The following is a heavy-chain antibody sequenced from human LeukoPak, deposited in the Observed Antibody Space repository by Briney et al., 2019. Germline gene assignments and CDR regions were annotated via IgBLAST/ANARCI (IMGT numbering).Heavy chain of an antibody. J-gene: IGHJ4*02. CDR1: GDSVSSNSAA. V-gene: IGHV6-1*01. Sequence: SQTLSLTCAISGDSVSSNSAAWNWIRQSPSRGLEWLGRTYYRSKWYNDYAVSVKSRITISPDTSKNQFSLQLNSVTPEDTAVYYCAREGGYSSGYYYAGPEVTNFDYWGQGTLVTVSS. D-gene: IGHD3-22*01. CDR2: TYYRSKWYN. CDR3: AREGGYSSGYYYAGPEVTNFDY.